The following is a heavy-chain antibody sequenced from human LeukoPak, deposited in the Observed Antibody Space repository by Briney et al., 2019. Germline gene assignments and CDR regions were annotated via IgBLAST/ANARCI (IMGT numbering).Heavy chain of an antibody. CDR3: ARGSKFPGAIHTEKAFDI. D-gene: IGHD2-2*02. Sequence: SETLSLTCTVSGGSISSYYWSWIRQPPGKGLEWIGYIYYSGSTNYNPSLKSRVTISVDTSKNQFSLKLSSVTAADTAVYYCARGSKFPGAIHTEKAFDIWGQGTMVTVSS. CDR2: IYYSGST. V-gene: IGHV4-59*01. CDR1: GGSISSYY. J-gene: IGHJ3*02.